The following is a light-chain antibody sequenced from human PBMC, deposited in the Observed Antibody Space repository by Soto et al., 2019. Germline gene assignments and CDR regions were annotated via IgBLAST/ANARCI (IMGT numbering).Light chain of an antibody. Sequence: DIQLTQSPSFLSASVGDRVTITCRASQGISSYLAWYQQKPGKAPKLLIYAASTLQSGVPSRFSGSGSGTECTLTISSLQPEDFATYYCQQGNSYPLTFGGGTKVEIK. CDR1: QGISSY. V-gene: IGKV1-9*01. J-gene: IGKJ4*01. CDR3: QQGNSYPLT. CDR2: AAS.